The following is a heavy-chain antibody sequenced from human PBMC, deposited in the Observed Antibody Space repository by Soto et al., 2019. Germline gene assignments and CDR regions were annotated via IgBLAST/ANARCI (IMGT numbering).Heavy chain of an antibody. D-gene: IGHD2-21*02. CDR3: AREPYGDSQYFDY. CDR1: GFTFNSLS. J-gene: IGHJ4*02. CDR2: ISFDGRVT. V-gene: IGHV3-30*04. Sequence: QVQLVESGGGMVQPGTSLRLSCTASGFTFNSLSLHWVRQGPDKGLEWVAVISFDGRVTYYADFVKGRFTVSRDNSKNTIYLQVNSLRAEDTALYYCAREPYGDSQYFDYWGQGTLVTVSS.